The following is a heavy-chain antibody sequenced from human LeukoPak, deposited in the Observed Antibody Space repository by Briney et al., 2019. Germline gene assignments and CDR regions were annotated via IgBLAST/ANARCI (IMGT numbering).Heavy chain of an antibody. Sequence: GGPLRLSCAASGFTFSDYYMSWIRQAPGKGLEWVSYISSSGSTIYYADSVKGRFTISRDNAKNSLYLQMNSLRAEDTAVYYCARDHYYDSSGYFLGYWGQGTLVTVSS. J-gene: IGHJ4*02. CDR2: ISSSGSTI. CDR3: ARDHYYDSSGYFLGY. D-gene: IGHD3-22*01. V-gene: IGHV3-11*01. CDR1: GFTFSDYY.